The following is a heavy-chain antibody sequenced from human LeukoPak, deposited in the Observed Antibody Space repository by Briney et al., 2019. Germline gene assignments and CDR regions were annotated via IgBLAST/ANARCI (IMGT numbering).Heavy chain of an antibody. D-gene: IGHD2-2*02. CDR3: ATASYCSSTSCYTRAEYFQH. CDR1: GFTFSSYG. CDR2: IRYDGSNK. Sequence: GGSLRLSCAASGFTFSSYGMHWVRRAPGKGLEWVAFIRYDGSNKYYADSVKGRFTISRDNSKNTLYLQMNSLRAEDTAVYYCATASYCSSTSCYTRAEYFQHWGQGTLVTVSS. J-gene: IGHJ1*01. V-gene: IGHV3-30*02.